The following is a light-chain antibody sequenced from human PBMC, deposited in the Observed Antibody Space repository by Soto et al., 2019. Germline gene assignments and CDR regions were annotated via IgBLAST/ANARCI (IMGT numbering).Light chain of an antibody. Sequence: EIVLTQSPGTLSLSPGERATLSLRASQSVSNNYLAWYQQKPGQAPRLLIYGASNRATGIPDRFSGSGSGTDFTLTISRLEPEDFAVFYCQQYGSSPLTFGGGTKVDI. J-gene: IGKJ4*01. CDR2: GAS. CDR1: QSVSNNY. V-gene: IGKV3-20*01. CDR3: QQYGSSPLT.